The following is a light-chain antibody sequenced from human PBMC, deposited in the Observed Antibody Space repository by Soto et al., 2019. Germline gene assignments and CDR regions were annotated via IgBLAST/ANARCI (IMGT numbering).Light chain of an antibody. Sequence: DIQMTQSPSTLSASVGDRVTITCRASQGISSWLAWYQQKPGNAPKLLIYGASSLESGVPSRFSGRRSGTEFTLTISSLQPDDFATYYCQQYNTYPAFGQGTKVEIK. CDR2: GAS. CDR3: QQYNTYPA. CDR1: QGISSW. V-gene: IGKV1-5*01. J-gene: IGKJ1*01.